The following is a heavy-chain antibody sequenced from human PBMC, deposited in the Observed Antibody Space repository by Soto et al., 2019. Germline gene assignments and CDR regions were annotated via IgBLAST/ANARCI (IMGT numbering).Heavy chain of an antibody. CDR2: IKEDGSDK. D-gene: IGHD2-2*01. CDR1: GFHFSSYW. CDR3: AREMGYCISTSCPFDY. Sequence: PGGSLRLSCVASGFHFSSYWMSWVRQAPGKGLEWVANIKEDGSDKYYVDSVKGRFTISRDNSKNTLSLQMNSLRTEDTAVYYCAREMGYCISTSCPFDYWGQGTLVTVSS. J-gene: IGHJ4*02. V-gene: IGHV3-7*01.